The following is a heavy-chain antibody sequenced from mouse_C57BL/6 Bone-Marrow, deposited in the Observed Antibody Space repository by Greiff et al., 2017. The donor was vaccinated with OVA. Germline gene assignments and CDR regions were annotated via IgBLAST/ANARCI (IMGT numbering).Heavy chain of an antibody. J-gene: IGHJ1*03. CDR1: GFTFSDYY. CDR3: ARYSYFDV. CDR2: ISNGGGST. Sequence: DVMLVESGGGLVQPGGSLKLSCAASGFTFSDYYMYWVRQTPEKRLEWVAYISNGGGSTYYPDTVKGRFTISRDNAKNTLYLQMSRLKSEDTAMYYCARYSYFDVWGTGTTVTVSS. V-gene: IGHV5-12*01.